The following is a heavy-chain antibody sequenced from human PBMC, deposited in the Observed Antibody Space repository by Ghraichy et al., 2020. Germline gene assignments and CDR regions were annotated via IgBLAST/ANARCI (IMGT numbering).Heavy chain of an antibody. CDR3: AREYCRGGRCFFGTGGSHFDY. CDR2: INDDAKER. D-gene: IGHD2-15*01. Sequence: GESLNISCAASGFPFNKFWMTWVRQAPGKGLEWVANINDDAKERYYVDSVKGRFTISRDNARNTLYLQMSSLRAEDTAVYYCAREYCRGGRCFFGTGGSHFDYWGQGTLVTVSS. J-gene: IGHJ4*02. CDR1: GFPFNKFW. V-gene: IGHV3-7*01.